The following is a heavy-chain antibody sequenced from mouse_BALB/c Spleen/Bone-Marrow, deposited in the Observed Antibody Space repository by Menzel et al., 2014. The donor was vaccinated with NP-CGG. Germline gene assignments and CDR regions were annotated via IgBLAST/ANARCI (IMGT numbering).Heavy chain of an antibody. CDR3: AMRLLTS. V-gene: IGHV3-6*02. J-gene: IGHJ3*01. CDR1: GYSITSGYY. Sequence: ESGPGLVKPSQSLSLTCSVTGYSITSGYYWNWIRRFPGNKLEWMGYISYDGSNNYNPSLKNRISITRDTSKNQFFLKLNSVTTEDTATYYCAMRLLTSWGQGTLVTVSA. D-gene: IGHD2-3*01. CDR2: ISYDGSN.